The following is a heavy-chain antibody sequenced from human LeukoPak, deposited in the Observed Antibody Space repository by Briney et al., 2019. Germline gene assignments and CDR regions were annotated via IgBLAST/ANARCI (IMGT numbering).Heavy chain of an antibody. CDR3: ARDADYYYDSSGNGAFDI. CDR2: IIPILGIA. V-gene: IGHV1-69*04. D-gene: IGHD3-22*01. J-gene: IGHJ3*02. Sequence: SVKVSCKASGGTFSSYTISWVRQAPGQGLEWMRRIIPILGIANYAQKFQGRVTITADKSTSTAYMELSSLRSEDTAVYYCARDADYYYDSSGNGAFDIWGQGTMVTVSS. CDR1: GGTFSSYT.